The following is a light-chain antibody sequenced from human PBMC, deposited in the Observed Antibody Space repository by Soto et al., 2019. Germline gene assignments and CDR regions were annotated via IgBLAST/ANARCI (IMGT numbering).Light chain of an antibody. V-gene: IGKV1-9*01. CDR3: QQLIAYPRT. J-gene: IGKJ1*01. CDR2: AAS. Sequence: DIQLTQSPSFLSASVGDRVSITCRASQGIGSHLAWYHQKPGKAPKLLIYAASILQGGVPSRFSGSSSGTEFTLTLSSLQPEDFATYYCQQLIAYPRTFGQGTKVEIK. CDR1: QGIGSH.